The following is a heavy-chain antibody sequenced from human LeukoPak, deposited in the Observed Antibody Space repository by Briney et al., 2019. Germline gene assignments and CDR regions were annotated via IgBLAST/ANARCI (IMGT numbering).Heavy chain of an antibody. CDR3: AREVGATADY. V-gene: IGHV4-34*01. D-gene: IGHD1-26*01. CDR1: GGSIGGYY. J-gene: IGHJ4*02. Sequence: SETLSLTCTVSGGSIGGYYWSWIRQPPGKGLEWIGEINHSGSTNYNPSLKSRVTISVDKSKNQFSLKLSSVTAADTAVYYCAREVGATADYWGQGTLVTVSS. CDR2: INHSGST.